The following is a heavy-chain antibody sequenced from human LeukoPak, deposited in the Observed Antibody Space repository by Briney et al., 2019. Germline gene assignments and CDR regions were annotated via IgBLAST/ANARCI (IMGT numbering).Heavy chain of an antibody. J-gene: IGHJ6*02. V-gene: IGHV3-23*01. CDR1: GFTFSSYA. CDR3: AKAVAAASYYYYGMDV. CDR2: ISGSGGST. D-gene: IGHD6-13*01. Sequence: GRSLRLSCAASGFTFSSYAMHWVRQAPGKGLEWVSAISGSGGSTYYADSVKGRFTISRDNSKSTLYLQMNSLRAEDTAVYYCAKAVAAASYYYYGMDVWGQGTTVTVSS.